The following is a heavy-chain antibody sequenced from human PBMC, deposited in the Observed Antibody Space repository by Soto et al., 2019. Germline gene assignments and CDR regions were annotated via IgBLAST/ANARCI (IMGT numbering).Heavy chain of an antibody. CDR2: IYYSGCT. V-gene: IGHV4-59*01. J-gene: IGHJ3*02. CDR1: GGSISSYY. D-gene: IGHD3-22*01. Sequence: QVQLQESGPGLVKPSETLSLICTVSGGSISSYYWSWIRQPPGKGLEWIGYIYYSGCTNYNPSLNSRVTISVDTSKNQFSLKLSSVTAADTAVYYCARDHSDSSGTYDAFDILGQGTMVTVSS. CDR3: ARDHSDSSGTYDAFDI.